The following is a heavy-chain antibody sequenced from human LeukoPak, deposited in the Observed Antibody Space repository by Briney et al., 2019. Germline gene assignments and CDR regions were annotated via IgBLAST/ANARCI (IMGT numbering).Heavy chain of an antibody. J-gene: IGHJ4*02. CDR2: IYYSGST. D-gene: IGHD6-13*01. Sequence: KPSETLSLTCTVSGGSISSSSYYWGWIRQPPGKGLEWIGSIYYSGSTYYNPSLKSRVTISVDTSKNQFSLKLSSVTAADTAVYYCARHYQVAAAGTGTFDYWGQGTLVTVSS. CDR1: GGSISSSSYY. CDR3: ARHYQVAAAGTGTFDY. V-gene: IGHV4-39*01.